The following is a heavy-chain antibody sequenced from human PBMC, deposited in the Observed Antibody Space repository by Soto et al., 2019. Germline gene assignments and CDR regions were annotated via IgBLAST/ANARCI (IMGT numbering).Heavy chain of an antibody. CDR3: ARDVGATGD. Sequence: QVQLVQSGAEVKKPWASVKVSCKASVYTFTSYAMHWVRQAPGQRLEWMGWINAGNGNTKYSQKFQGRVTITRDTPASTAYMELSSLRSEDTSVYYCARDVGATGDWGQGTMVTVSS. D-gene: IGHD1-26*01. V-gene: IGHV1-3*01. CDR1: VYTFTSYA. J-gene: IGHJ4*02. CDR2: INAGNGNT.